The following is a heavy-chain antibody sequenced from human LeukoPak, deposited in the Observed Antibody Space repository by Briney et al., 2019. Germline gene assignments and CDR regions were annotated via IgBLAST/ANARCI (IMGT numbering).Heavy chain of an antibody. J-gene: IGHJ3*02. D-gene: IGHD4-17*01. CDR3: ARASTVEDAFDI. CDR1: GFTFSSYS. Sequence: GGSLRLSCAASGFTFSSYSMNWVCQAPGKGLEWVSSISSSSSYIYYADSVKGRFTISRDNAKNSLYLQMNSLRAEDTAVYYCARASTVEDAFDIWGQGTMVTVSS. V-gene: IGHV3-21*01. CDR2: ISSSSSYI.